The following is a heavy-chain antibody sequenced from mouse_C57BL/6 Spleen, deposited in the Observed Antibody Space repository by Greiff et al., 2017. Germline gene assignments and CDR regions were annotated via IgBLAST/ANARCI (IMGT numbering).Heavy chain of an antibody. CDR2: ISYSGST. Sequence: EVMLVESGPGLAKPSQTLSLTCSVTGYSITSDYWNWIRKFPGNKLEYMGYISYSGSTYYNPSPKSRISITRDSSKNQYYLQLNSVTTEDTATYYWARGDYDYEYYAMDDWGQGTSVTVSS. J-gene: IGHJ4*01. V-gene: IGHV3-8*01. CDR3: ARGDYDYEYYAMDD. D-gene: IGHD2-4*01. CDR1: GYSITSDY.